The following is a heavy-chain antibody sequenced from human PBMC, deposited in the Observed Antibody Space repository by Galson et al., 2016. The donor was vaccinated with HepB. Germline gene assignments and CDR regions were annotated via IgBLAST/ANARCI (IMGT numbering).Heavy chain of an antibody. D-gene: IGHD3-22*01. CDR1: GVSLSSGGFY. V-gene: IGHV4-31*03. CDR2: IYYTGSS. J-gene: IGHJ4*02. Sequence: TLSLTCTVSGVSLSSGGFYCGWIRQPPGRGLEWIGHIYYTGSSYRSPSLESRVSMSMDTSENQFSLKLRSVTVADSAIYYCSVFSNYYDTSGFDHWGRGALVTVST. CDR3: SVFSNYYDTSGFDH.